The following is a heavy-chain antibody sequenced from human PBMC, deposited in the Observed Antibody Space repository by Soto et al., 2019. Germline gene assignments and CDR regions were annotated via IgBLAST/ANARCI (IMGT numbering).Heavy chain of an antibody. D-gene: IGHD6-13*01. Sequence: EVQLVESGGGLVKPGGSLRLSCAASEFTFSSYNMNWVRQAPGKGLEWVSSISSSSSYIYYADSVKGRFTISRDNAKNXLYLQMNSLRAEDTAVYYCARDFGSYISSWGHFDYWGQGTLVTVSS. J-gene: IGHJ4*02. CDR2: ISSSSSYI. CDR1: EFTFSSYN. CDR3: ARDFGSYISSWGHFDY. V-gene: IGHV3-21*01.